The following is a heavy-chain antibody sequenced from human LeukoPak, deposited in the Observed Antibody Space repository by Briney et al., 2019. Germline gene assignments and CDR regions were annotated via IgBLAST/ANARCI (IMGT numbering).Heavy chain of an antibody. Sequence: GGSLRLSCAASGFTFSSYAMHWVRQAPGKGLEWVTFIRYDGSNKYYADSVKARFTISRDNSKNTLYLQMNSLRAEDTAVYYCAKDRKGVLDAFDIWGQGTMVTVSS. CDR2: IRYDGSNK. CDR1: GFTFSSYA. D-gene: IGHD3-10*01. CDR3: AKDRKGVLDAFDI. J-gene: IGHJ3*02. V-gene: IGHV3-30*02.